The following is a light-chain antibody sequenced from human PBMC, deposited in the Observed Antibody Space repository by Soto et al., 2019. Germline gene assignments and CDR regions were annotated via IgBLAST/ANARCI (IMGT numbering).Light chain of an antibody. CDR2: GNT. CDR1: SSNIGENYD. CDR3: QSYDSTLSARYV. J-gene: IGLJ1*01. V-gene: IGLV1-40*01. Sequence: QSVLTQPPSVSGAPGQRVTISCTGSSSNIGENYDVHWYQHRPGTAPKLLIFGNTNRPSGVPDRFSGSKSGTSASLAITGLQTEDEGDYYCQSYDSTLSARYVFGTGTKVTV.